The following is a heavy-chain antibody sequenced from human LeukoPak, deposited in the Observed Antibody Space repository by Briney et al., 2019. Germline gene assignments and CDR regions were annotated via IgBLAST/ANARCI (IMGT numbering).Heavy chain of an antibody. V-gene: IGHV3-30*18. CDR3: AKGARPYYDILTGFAFDY. D-gene: IGHD3-9*01. J-gene: IGHJ4*02. CDR2: ISYDGSNK. Sequence: GGSLRLSCAASGFTFSSYGMHWVRQAPGKGLEWVAVISYDGSNKYYADSVKGRFTISRDNSKNTLYLQMNSLRAEDTAVYYCAKGARPYYDILTGFAFDYWGQGTLVTVSS. CDR1: GFTFSSYG.